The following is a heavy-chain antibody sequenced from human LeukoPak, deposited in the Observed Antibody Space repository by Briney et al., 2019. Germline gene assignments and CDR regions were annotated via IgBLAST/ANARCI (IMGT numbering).Heavy chain of an antibody. J-gene: IGHJ5*02. CDR3: ARDYGRYCSGGSCYSSLTRFDP. CDR1: GGTFSSYA. Sequence: SVKVSCKASGGTFSSYAISWVRQAPGQGLEWMGRIIPILGIANYAQKFQGRVTITADKSTGTAYMELSSLRSEDTAVYYCARDYGRYCSGGSCYSSLTRFDPWGQGTLVTVSS. CDR2: IIPILGIA. V-gene: IGHV1-69*04. D-gene: IGHD2-15*01.